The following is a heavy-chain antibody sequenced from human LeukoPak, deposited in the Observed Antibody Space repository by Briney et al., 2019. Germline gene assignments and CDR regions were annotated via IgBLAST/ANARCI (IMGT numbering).Heavy chain of an antibody. V-gene: IGHV1-2*02. Sequence: ASVKVSCKASGYTFTGYYMHWVRQAPGQGLEWMGWNNPNSGGTNYAQKFRGRVTMTRDTSISTAYMELSRLRSDDTAVYYCARDLTSSGWYADYGMDVWGQGTTVTVSS. J-gene: IGHJ6*02. D-gene: IGHD6-19*01. CDR3: ARDLTSSGWYADYGMDV. CDR1: GYTFTGYY. CDR2: NNPNSGGT.